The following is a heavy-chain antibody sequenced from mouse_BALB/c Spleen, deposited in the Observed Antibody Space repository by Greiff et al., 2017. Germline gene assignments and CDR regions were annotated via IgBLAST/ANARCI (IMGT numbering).Heavy chain of an antibody. V-gene: IGHV1-4*02. J-gene: IGHJ2*01. D-gene: IGHD1-2*01. CDR3: ARLTTATYYYFDY. CDR1: GYTFTSYT. Sequence: VKLQESAAELARPGASVKMSCKASGYTFTSYTMHWVKQRPGQGLEWIGYINPSSGYTEYNQKFKDKTTLTADKSSSTAYMQLSSLTSEDSAVYYCARLTTATYYYFDYWGQGTTLTVSS. CDR2: INPSSGYT.